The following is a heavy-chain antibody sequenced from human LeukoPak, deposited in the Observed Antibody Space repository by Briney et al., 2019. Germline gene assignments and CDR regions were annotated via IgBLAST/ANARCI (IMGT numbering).Heavy chain of an antibody. CDR1: GFTFSSYA. Sequence: GGSLRLSCAASGFTFSSYAMSWVRQAPGKGLEWVSAISGSGGSTYYADSVKGRFTISRDNSKSTLYLQMNSLRAEDTAVYYCAKPIYDFWSGYSVGYFDYWGQGTLVTVSS. CDR2: ISGSGGST. D-gene: IGHD3-3*01. V-gene: IGHV3-23*01. CDR3: AKPIYDFWSGYSVGYFDY. J-gene: IGHJ4*02.